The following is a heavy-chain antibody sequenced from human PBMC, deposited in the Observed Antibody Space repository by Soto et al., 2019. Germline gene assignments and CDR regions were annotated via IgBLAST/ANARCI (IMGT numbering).Heavy chain of an antibody. CDR1: GFTFSSYG. J-gene: IGHJ4*02. Sequence: GGSLRLSCAASGFTFSSYGMHWVRQAPGKGLEWVAVISYDGSNKYYADSVKGRFTISRDNSKNTLYLQMNSLRAEDTAVYYCAKDSGWYFFDYWGQGTLVTVSS. CDR2: ISYDGSNK. CDR3: AKDSGWYFFDY. V-gene: IGHV3-30*18. D-gene: IGHD6-19*01.